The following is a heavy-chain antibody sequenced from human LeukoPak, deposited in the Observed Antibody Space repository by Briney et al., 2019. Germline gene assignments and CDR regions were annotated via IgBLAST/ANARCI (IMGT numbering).Heavy chain of an antibody. D-gene: IGHD4-17*01. J-gene: IGHJ5*02. CDR2: IKPNSGGT. CDR3: ARAQSTVTEDNWFDP. V-gene: IGHV1-2*02. CDR1: GYSFADYY. Sequence: ASVKVSCKASGYSFADYYMHWVRQAPGQGLEWMGWIKPNSGGTRSAQKFQGRVTMTRDTSISTAYMELSSLRSEDTAVYYCARAQSTVTEDNWFDPWGQGTLVTVSS.